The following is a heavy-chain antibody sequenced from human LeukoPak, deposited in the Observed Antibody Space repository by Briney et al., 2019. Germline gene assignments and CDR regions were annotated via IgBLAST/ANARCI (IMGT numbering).Heavy chain of an antibody. J-gene: IGHJ3*02. V-gene: IGHV3-23*01. D-gene: IGHD2-15*01. CDR2: ISGSGGST. Sequence: GGSLRLSCAASGFTFSNYAMSWVRQAPGKGLEWVSSISGSGGSTYYADSVKGRFSISRDISKNTLYLQVSSLRAEDTAIYFRAKGSGGSSYSAFDIWGQGTTVTVSS. CDR1: GFTFSNYA. CDR3: AKGSGGSSYSAFDI.